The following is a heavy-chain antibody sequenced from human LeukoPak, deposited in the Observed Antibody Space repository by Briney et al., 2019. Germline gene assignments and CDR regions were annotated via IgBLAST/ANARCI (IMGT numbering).Heavy chain of an antibody. D-gene: IGHD3-9*01. J-gene: IGHJ4*02. CDR1: GYTFTGYY. CDR3: ARVTYDILTGYKFFGY. V-gene: IGHV1-2*02. Sequence: ASVKVSCKASGYTFTGYYMHWVRQAPGQGLEWMGWINPNSGGTNYAQKFQGRVTMTRDTSISTVYMELSRLRSDDTAVYYCARVTYDILTGYKFFGYWGQGTLVTVSS. CDR2: INPNSGGT.